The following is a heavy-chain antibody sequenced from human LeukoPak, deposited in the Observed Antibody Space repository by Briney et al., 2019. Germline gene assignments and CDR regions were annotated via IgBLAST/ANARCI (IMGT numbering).Heavy chain of an antibody. CDR3: ARGSWRYYYGSGSYYHPFFDY. V-gene: IGHV4-34*01. CDR2: INHSGST. CDR1: GGSFSGYY. J-gene: IGHJ4*02. Sequence: PSETLSLTCAVYGGSFSGYYWSWIRQPPGKGLEWIGEINHSGSTNYNPSLKSRVTISVDTSKNQFSLKLSSVTAADTAVYYCARGSWRYYYGSGSYYHPFFDYWGRGTLVTVSS. D-gene: IGHD3-10*01.